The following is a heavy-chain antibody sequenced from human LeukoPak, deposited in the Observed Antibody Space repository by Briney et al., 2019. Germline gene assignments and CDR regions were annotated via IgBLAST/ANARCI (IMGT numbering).Heavy chain of an antibody. V-gene: IGHV1-18*01. CDR1: VYTFISYG. J-gene: IGHJ3*02. Sequence: ASVRVSFKASVYTFISYGISWVRQAPGQGREWVGWISAYNGNANYARKLQGRVTMTTDTSTSTAYMELRSLRSDDTAVYYCARDIMSDRAFDIWGQGTMVTVSS. CDR3: ARDIMSDRAFDI. CDR2: ISAYNGNA.